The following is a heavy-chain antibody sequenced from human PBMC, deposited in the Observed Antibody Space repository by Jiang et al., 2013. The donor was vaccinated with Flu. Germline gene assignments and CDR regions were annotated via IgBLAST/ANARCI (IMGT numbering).Heavy chain of an antibody. Sequence: GLVKPSETLSLTCTVSGGSISSSSYYWGWIRQPPGKGLEWIGSIYYSGSTYYNPSLKSRVTISVDTSKNQFSLKLSSVTAADTAVYYCASDRGYSYVSDYWGQGTLVTVSS. D-gene: IGHD5-18*01. CDR1: GGSISSSSYY. CDR3: ASDRGYSYVSDY. V-gene: IGHV4-39*01. CDR2: IYYSGST. J-gene: IGHJ4*02.